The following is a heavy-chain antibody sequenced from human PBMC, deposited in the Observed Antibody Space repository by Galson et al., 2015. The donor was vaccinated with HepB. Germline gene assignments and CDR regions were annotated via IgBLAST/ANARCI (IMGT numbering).Heavy chain of an antibody. CDR2: ISGSGAIT. D-gene: IGHD3-3*01. V-gene: IGHV3-23*01. Sequence: SLRLSCAASGFTFTTYAMTWVRQAPGKGLEWVSGISGSGAITYYVDSVKGRFTISRDNSKNTLYLQMNSLRAEDTAVYYCAKPRDDFWSGYPAVVDYWGQGTLVTVSS. CDR3: AKPRDDFWSGYPAVVDY. J-gene: IGHJ4*02. CDR1: GFTFTTYA.